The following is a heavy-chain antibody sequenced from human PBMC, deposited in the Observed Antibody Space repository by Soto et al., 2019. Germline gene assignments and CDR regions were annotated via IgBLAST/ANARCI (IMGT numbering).Heavy chain of an antibody. Sequence: QLVESGGGLVQPGGSLRLSCAASGFTASDNYMSWVRQAPGKGLEWVSMIFTGGNTYYADSVKGRFVISRDNSRNTVYLQMKTLSAEDTAVYYCARDDGLGGMDVWGLGTTVIV. CDR1: GFTASDNY. J-gene: IGHJ6*02. CDR3: ARDDGLGGMDV. D-gene: IGHD7-27*01. CDR2: IFTGGNT. V-gene: IGHV3-66*01.